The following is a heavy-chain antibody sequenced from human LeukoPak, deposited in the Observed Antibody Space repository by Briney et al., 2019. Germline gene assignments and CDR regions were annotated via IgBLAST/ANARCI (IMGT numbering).Heavy chain of an antibody. J-gene: IGHJ4*02. Sequence: ASVKVSCKASGYTFTSYYMHWVRQAPGQGLEWMGWISAYNGNTNYAQKLQGRVTMTTDTSTSTAYMELRSLRSDDTAVYYCARDFHAPYYYDSSGYDYWGQGTLVTVSS. CDR2: ISAYNGNT. CDR1: GYTFTSYY. V-gene: IGHV1-18*04. CDR3: ARDFHAPYYYDSSGYDY. D-gene: IGHD3-22*01.